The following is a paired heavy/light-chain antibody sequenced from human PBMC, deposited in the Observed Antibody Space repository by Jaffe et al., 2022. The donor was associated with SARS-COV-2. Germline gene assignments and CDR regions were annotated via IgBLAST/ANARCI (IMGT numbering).Heavy chain of an antibody. V-gene: IGHV1-69*01. J-gene: IGHJ5*02. CDR3: ARGGGIGGDWFDP. CDR2: ITPIFETR. Sequence: QVQLVQSGAEVKKPGSSVRVSCRASGDSFSGFALSWVRQAPGQGLEWMGGITPIFETRNYAQKFQGRVVIAADESTSTVYMELRSLRSEDSAVYYCARGGGIGGDWFDPWGQGTLVTVSS. CDR1: GDSFSGFA. D-gene: IGHD3-10*01.
Light chain of an antibody. J-gene: IGKJ2*01. CDR1: QSIDNY. CDR2: AAS. CDR3: QQSYSTLYT. V-gene: IGKV1-39*01. Sequence: DIQMTQSPSSLSASVGDRVTITCRASQSIDNYLNWYQKKSGKAPRLLIYAASRLPGGVPSRFSGSGSGTDFTLTISSLQPEDFATYYCQQSYSTLYTFGLGTRLEIK.